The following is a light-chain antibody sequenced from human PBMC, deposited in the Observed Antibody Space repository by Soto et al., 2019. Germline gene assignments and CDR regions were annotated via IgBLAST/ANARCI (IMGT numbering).Light chain of an antibody. CDR3: QSYDSSLSGSM. J-gene: IGLJ3*02. CDR1: SSNIGAGYH. Sequence: QSVLTQPPSVSGAPGQRVTISCTGSSSNIGAGYHVHWYQQLPGTAPKLLIYGNSNRPSGVPDRFSGSKSGTSASLAITGREAEDEADYYCQSYDSSLSGSMFGGGTKLTVL. V-gene: IGLV1-40*01. CDR2: GNS.